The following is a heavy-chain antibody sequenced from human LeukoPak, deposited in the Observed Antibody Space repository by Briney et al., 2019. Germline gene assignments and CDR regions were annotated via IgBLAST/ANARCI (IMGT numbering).Heavy chain of an antibody. J-gene: IGHJ6*03. CDR3: ARDLVVGATPYYYYYVDV. D-gene: IGHD1-26*01. CDR1: GGSISSYY. CDR2: VYYSGSA. V-gene: IGHV4-59*12. Sequence: SETLSLTCTVSGGSISSYYWSWIRQPPGKGLEWIGYVYYSGSANYNPSLKSRVTMSVDTSKNQFSLKLSSVTAADTAVYYCARDLVVGATPYYYYYVDVWGKGTTVTVSS.